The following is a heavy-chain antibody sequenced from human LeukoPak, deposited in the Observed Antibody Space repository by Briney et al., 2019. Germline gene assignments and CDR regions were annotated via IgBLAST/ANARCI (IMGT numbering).Heavy chain of an antibody. CDR3: ARDRVYYDSSGYVPLSTPGRV. V-gene: IGHV4-30-4*01. D-gene: IGHD3-22*01. J-gene: IGHJ3*01. Sequence: SETLSLTCTVSGGSISSGDYSWSWIRQPPGKGLEWIGYIYYSGSTYYNPSLKSRVTISVDTSKNQFSLKLSSVTAADTAVYYCARDRVYYDSSGYVPLSTPGRVWGQGTMVTVSS. CDR2: IYYSGST. CDR1: GGSISSGDYS.